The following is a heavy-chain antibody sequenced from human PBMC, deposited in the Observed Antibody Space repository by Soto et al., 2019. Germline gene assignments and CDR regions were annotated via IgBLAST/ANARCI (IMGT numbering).Heavy chain of an antibody. Sequence: SETLSLTSSVSGGSIKSIDYYWGWIRQPPGKGLEWIGSLYYAGNTYYNPSLESRVTISVDTSKNQFSLKLTSVTAADTAVYYCASFLYHYDYTSYYYNFWGQGTLVTVSS. CDR3: ASFLYHYDYTSYYYNF. V-gene: IGHV4-39*01. CDR2: LYYAGNT. J-gene: IGHJ4*02. CDR1: GGSIKSIDYY. D-gene: IGHD3-22*01.